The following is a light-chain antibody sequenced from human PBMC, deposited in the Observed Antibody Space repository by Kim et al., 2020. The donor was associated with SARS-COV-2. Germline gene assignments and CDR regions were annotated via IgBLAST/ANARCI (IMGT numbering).Light chain of an antibody. CDR3: QTWGTGPV. J-gene: IGLJ3*02. Sequence: QPVLTQSPSASASLGASVKLTCTLSSGHSSYAIAWHQQQPEKGPRYSMKLNSDGSHSKGDGIPDRFSGSSSGAERYLTISSLQSEDEADYYCQTWGTGPVFGGGTQLTVL. CDR2: LNSDGSH. V-gene: IGLV4-69*01. CDR1: SGHSSYA.